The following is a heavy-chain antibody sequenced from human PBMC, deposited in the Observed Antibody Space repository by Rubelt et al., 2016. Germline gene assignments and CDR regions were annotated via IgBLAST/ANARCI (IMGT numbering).Heavy chain of an antibody. Sequence: QVQLKESGPGLVKPSETLSLTCSVSGGSITDGTYYWTWIRQPPGKGLEWIGSMSYSGSGSYNPSLRTRVTISPDSSKNHFSLNMRSVTASDTAVYYCATLSVDGYIGCGLAVDIWGQGTMVTVSS. J-gene: IGHJ3*02. CDR2: MSYSGSG. V-gene: IGHV4-39*02. CDR1: GGSITDGTYY. D-gene: IGHD5-18*01. CDR3: ATLSVDGYIGCGLAVDI.